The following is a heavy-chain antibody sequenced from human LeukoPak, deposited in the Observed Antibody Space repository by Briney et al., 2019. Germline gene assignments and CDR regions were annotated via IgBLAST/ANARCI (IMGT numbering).Heavy chain of an antibody. CDR3: ARDVYDYVWGSYRLFDY. CDR1: GFTFSSYE. D-gene: IGHD3-16*02. Sequence: GGSLRLSCAASGFTFSSYEMNWVRQAPGKGLEWVSYISSSGSTIYYADSVKGRFTISRDYAKNSLYLQMNSLRAEDTAVYYCARDVYDYVWGSYRLFDYWGQGTLVTVSS. J-gene: IGHJ4*02. V-gene: IGHV3-48*03. CDR2: ISSSGSTI.